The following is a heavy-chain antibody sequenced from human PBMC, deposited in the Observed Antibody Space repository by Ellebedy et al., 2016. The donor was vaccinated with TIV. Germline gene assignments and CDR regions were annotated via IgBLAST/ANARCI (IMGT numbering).Heavy chain of an antibody. J-gene: IGHJ5*02. V-gene: IGHV4-31*03. Sequence: LRLSCTVSGAPITSGDYRWTWIRHQPGKGLEWIGYNSYSGSRNQNPPLKSRVIIALDTSKNQFSLNLSSVTAAAAAVYYCARVFGLPGSFGWFDPWGQGRLVTVSS. D-gene: IGHD1-20*01. CDR2: NSYSGSR. CDR1: GAPITSGDYR. CDR3: ARVFGLPGSFGWFDP.